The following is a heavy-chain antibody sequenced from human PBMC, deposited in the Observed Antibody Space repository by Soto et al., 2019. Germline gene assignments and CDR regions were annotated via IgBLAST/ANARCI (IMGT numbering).Heavy chain of an antibody. CDR3: AKATTNGGWFNPFDS. D-gene: IGHD6-19*01. V-gene: IGHV3-23*01. Sequence: GRSMRLSCAASGLSFVNYAMNWVRQAPGKGLEWVSGLSGSGTSTYYADSVKGRFTISRDNSRDTLFLQMNSLTADDTAVYYCAKATTNGGWFNPFDSWGQGALVTVSS. CDR1: GLSFVNYA. CDR2: LSGSGTST. J-gene: IGHJ4*02.